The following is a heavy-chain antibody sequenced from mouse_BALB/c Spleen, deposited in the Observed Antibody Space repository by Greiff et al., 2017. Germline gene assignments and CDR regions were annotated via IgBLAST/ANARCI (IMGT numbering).Heavy chain of an antibody. V-gene: IGHV5-6-3*01. CDR2: INSNGGST. D-gene: IGHD4-1*01. CDR1: GFTFSSYG. Sequence: EVQLQESGGGLVQPGGSLKLSCAASGFTFSSYGMSWVRQTPDKRLELVATINSNGGSTYYPDSVKGRFTISRDNAKNTLYLQMSSLKSEDTAMYYCARDLDWDPFDYWGQGTTLTVSS. J-gene: IGHJ2*01. CDR3: ARDLDWDPFDY.